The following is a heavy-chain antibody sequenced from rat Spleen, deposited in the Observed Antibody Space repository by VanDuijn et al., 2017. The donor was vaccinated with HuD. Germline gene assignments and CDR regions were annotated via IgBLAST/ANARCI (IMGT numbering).Heavy chain of an antibody. J-gene: IGHJ2*01. CDR1: GFTFSNYY. CDR2: ISSGGGNT. V-gene: IGHV5-25*01. Sequence: EVQLVESGGGLVQPGRSMKLSCAASGFTFSNYYMAWVRQAPTKGLEWVASISSGGGNTYYRDSVKGRVTISRDNAKSSLYLQMDSLRSEDTATYYCARPIIIAAIRYYFDYWGQGVMVTVSS. CDR3: ARPIIIAAIRYYFDY. D-gene: IGHD1-2*01.